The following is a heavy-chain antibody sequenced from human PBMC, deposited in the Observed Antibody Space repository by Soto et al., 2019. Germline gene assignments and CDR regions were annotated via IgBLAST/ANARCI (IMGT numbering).Heavy chain of an antibody. Sequence: EVQLVESGGGLVKPGGSLRLSCAASGFTFSNAWMSWVRQAPGKGLEWVGRIKSKTDGGTTDYTAPVKGRFTISRDDSKTTLYLQMNSLKTEDTAVYYCTTPTRRTGPDDFAYWGQGTLVTVSS. CDR2: IKSKTDGGTT. CDR1: GFTFSNAW. J-gene: IGHJ4*02. V-gene: IGHV3-15*01. CDR3: TTPTRRTGPDDFAY.